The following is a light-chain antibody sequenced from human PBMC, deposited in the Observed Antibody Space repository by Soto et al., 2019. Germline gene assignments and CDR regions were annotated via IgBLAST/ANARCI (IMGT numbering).Light chain of an antibody. CDR1: SSDVGGYNY. CDR3: SSYTSRSTNV. V-gene: IGLV2-14*01. J-gene: IGLJ1*01. Sequence: QSALTQPASVSGSPGQSITISCTGTSSDVGGYNYVSWYQQHPGKAHKLMIYDVSNRPSGVSNRFSGSKSGNTASLTISGLQAEDEADYYCSSYTSRSTNVFGTGTKVTVL. CDR2: DVS.